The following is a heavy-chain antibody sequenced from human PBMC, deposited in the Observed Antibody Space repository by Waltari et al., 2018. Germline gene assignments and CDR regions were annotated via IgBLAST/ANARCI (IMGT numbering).Heavy chain of an antibody. CDR3: AASTVFGVVVDY. V-gene: IGHV4-61*09. J-gene: IGHJ4*02. Sequence: QVYLQESGPGLVEPSQTLSLPCRVFGVSVISGSYYWPWIRQPAGKGLEWVGYSILGRTNYNPSLKSRVNISVDTSKNQFSLNLSSVTAADTAVYFCAASTVFGVVVDYWGQGTPVTVSS. CDR1: GVSVISGSYY. CDR2: SILGRT. D-gene: IGHD3-3*01.